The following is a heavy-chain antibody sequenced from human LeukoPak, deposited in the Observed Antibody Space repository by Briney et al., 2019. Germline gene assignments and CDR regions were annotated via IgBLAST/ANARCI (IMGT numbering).Heavy chain of an antibody. CDR1: GDSVSSNSAV. CDR3: ARSYNWFDP. D-gene: IGHD3-16*01. J-gene: IGHJ5*02. CDR2: TYYRSKWYN. V-gene: IGHV6-1*01. Sequence: SQTLSLTCAISGDSVSSNSAVWNWIRQSPSRGLEWLGRTYYRSKWYNDHAVSVKSRITINPDTSMNQFSLQLNSVTPEDTAVYYCARSYNWFDPWGQGTLVTVSS.